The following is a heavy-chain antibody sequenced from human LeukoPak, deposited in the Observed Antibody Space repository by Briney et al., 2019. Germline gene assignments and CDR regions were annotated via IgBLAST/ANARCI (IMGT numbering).Heavy chain of an antibody. CDR2: INPSGGGT. J-gene: IGHJ4*02. V-gene: IGHV1-46*01. Sequence: ASVKVSCKASGYTFTSYYMHWVRQAPGQGLEWMGIINPSGGGTSYAQKFQGRVTMTRDTSTSTVYMELSSLRSEDTAVYYCARGAPNSSSWLYYFDYWGQGTLVTVSS. CDR3: ARGAPNSSSWLYYFDY. D-gene: IGHD6-13*01. CDR1: GYTFTSYY.